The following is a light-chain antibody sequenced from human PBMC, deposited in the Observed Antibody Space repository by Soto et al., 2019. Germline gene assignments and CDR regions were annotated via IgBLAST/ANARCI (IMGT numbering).Light chain of an antibody. V-gene: IGLV1-40*01. CDR2: GNS. CDR1: SSNIGAGYD. Sequence: QSVLTQPPSVSGAPGQRVTISCTGGSSNIGAGYDVHWYQQLPGTAPKLLIYGNSNRPSGVPDRFSGSKSGTSASLAITGLQAEDEADYYCQSYDSSLSGHVVFGGGTKVTAL. J-gene: IGLJ2*01. CDR3: QSYDSSLSGHVV.